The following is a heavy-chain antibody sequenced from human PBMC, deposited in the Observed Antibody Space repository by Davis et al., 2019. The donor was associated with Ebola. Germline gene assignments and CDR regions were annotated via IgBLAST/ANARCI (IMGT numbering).Heavy chain of an antibody. V-gene: IGHV1-69*13. CDR1: GGTFSSYA. J-gene: IGHJ4*02. Sequence: SVNVSCKASGGTFSSYAISWVRQAPGQGLEWMGGIIPIFGTANYAQKFQGRVTITADESTSTAYMELSSLRSEDTAVYYCARDIVATIKDDYWGQGTLVTVSS. CDR3: ARDIVATIKDDY. CDR2: IIPIFGTA. D-gene: IGHD5-12*01.